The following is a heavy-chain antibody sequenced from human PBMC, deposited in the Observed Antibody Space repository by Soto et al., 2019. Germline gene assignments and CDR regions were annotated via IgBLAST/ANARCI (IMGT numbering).Heavy chain of an antibody. CDR3: ARENYGGNYYYYYGMDV. V-gene: IGHV4-31*03. J-gene: IGHJ6*02. CDR2: IYYSGST. CDR1: GGSISSGGYY. Sequence: SETLSLTCTVSGGSISSGGYYWSWIRQHPGKGLEWIGYIYYSGSTYYNPSLKSRVTISVDTSRNQFSLKLSSVTAADTAVYYCARENYGGNYYYYYGMDVWGQGTTVTVSS. D-gene: IGHD4-17*01.